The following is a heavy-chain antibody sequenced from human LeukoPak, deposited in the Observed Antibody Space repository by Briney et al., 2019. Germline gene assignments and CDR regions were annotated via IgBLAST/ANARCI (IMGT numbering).Heavy chain of an antibody. CDR3: ARGGLTRYYYYMDV. CDR1: GGSISSYY. V-gene: IGHV4-4*07. J-gene: IGHJ6*03. Sequence: SETLSLTCTVSGGSISSYYWSWIRQPAGKGLEWIGRIYTGGSTSYNPSLKSRVTMSVDTSKNQFSLKLSSVTAADTAVYYCARGGLTRYYYYMDVWGKGTTVTVSS. D-gene: IGHD3-3*01. CDR2: IYTGGST.